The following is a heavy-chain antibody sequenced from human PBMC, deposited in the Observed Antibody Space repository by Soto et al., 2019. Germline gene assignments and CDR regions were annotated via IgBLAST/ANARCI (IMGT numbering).Heavy chain of an antibody. CDR1: GASISGSY. J-gene: IGHJ4*02. D-gene: IGHD6-19*01. V-gene: IGHV4-59*01. CDR3: ARSVAVPGAHIDY. Sequence: ETLSLTCLVSGASISGSYWSWIRQSPGKGLEWLGYVYYTGSTNYSPSLRSRVSISVDTSKNESSLRLSSVTAADKAVYFCARSVAVPGAHIDYWGQGTPVTVYS. CDR2: VYYTGST.